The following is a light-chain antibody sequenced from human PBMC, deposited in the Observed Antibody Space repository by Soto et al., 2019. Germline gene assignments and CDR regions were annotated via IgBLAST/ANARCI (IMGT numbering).Light chain of an antibody. V-gene: IGKV3-15*01. J-gene: IGKJ1*01. Sequence: EIVMTQSPATLSVSPGEGATLSCRASQSISTNVAWYQQIPGQAPRLLIYGASTRTTGIPARFRGSGSGTEFTLTISSLQSEDFAVYYCQQYNRGPVTFGPGTKVEIK. CDR2: GAS. CDR3: QQYNRGPVT. CDR1: QSISTN.